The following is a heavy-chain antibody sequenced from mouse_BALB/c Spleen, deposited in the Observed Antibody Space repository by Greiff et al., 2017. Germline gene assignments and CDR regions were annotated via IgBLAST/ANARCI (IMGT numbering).Heavy chain of an antibody. CDR3: TRDPGSSYAMDY. J-gene: IGHJ4*01. Sequence: EVQLVESGGGLVKPGGSLKLSCAASGFTFSSYAMSWVRQSPEKRLEWVAEISSGGSYTYYPDTVTGRFTISRDNAKNTLYLEMSSLRSEDTAMYYCTRDPGSSYAMDYWGQGTSVTVSS. CDR2: ISSGGSYT. D-gene: IGHD1-1*01. CDR1: GFTFSSYA. V-gene: IGHV5-9-4*01.